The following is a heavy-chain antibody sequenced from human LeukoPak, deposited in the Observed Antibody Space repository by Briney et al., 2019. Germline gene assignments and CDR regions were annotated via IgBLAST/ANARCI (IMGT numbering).Heavy chain of an antibody. V-gene: IGHV3-30*02. J-gene: IGHJ6*03. CDR1: GFTFSNYG. Sequence: GGSLRLSCAASGFTFSNYGMHWVRQAPGKGLAGVAFIRHNGINKYYADSVRGRFTVSRDNSKNTLYLQMNSLRAEDTAVYYCAKVPGQSGTYWYYSHYMDVWGKGTTVTVSS. CDR2: IRHNGINK. CDR3: AKVPGQSGTYWYYSHYMDV. D-gene: IGHD3-10*01.